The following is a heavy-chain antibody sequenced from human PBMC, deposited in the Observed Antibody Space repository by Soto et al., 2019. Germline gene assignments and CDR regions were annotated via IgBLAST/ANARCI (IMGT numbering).Heavy chain of an antibody. CDR2: ISPNNGHT. Sequence: ASVKVSCKASGYTFISYGISWVRQAPGQGLEWLGWISPNNGHTKYARKFQDRITMTTDTSTTTAYLELRSLGSDDTAVYSCARDQLHFLDYYFENWGQGALVTVSS. D-gene: IGHD3-3*01. CDR1: GYTFISYG. CDR3: ARDQLHFLDYYFEN. V-gene: IGHV1-18*01. J-gene: IGHJ4*02.